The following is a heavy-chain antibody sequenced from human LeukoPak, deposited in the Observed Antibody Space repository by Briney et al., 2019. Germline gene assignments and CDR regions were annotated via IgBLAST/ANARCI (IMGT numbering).Heavy chain of an antibody. D-gene: IGHD6-25*01. J-gene: IGHJ4*02. CDR1: GFTFSSYA. V-gene: IGHV3-30-3*01. CDR3: ARGPVGVNRIVAPYY. Sequence: QSGGSLRLSCAASGFTFSSYAMHWVRQAPGKGLEWVAVISYDGSNKYYADSVKGRFTISRDNSKNTLYLQMNSLRAEDTAVYYCARGPVGVNRIVAPYYWGQGTLVTVSS. CDR2: ISYDGSNK.